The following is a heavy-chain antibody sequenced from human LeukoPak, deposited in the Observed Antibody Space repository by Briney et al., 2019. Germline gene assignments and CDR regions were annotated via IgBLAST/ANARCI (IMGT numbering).Heavy chain of an antibody. CDR1: GGSISSGGYS. D-gene: IGHD6-6*01. CDR2: IYHSGST. V-gene: IGHV4-30-2*01. Sequence: SETLSLTCAVSGGSISSGGYSWSWIRQPPGTGLEWLGYIYHSGSTYYNPSLKSRVSISVDRSKNQFSLKLSSVTAADTAVYYCARADSSSSHWFDPWGQGTLVTVSS. J-gene: IGHJ5*02. CDR3: ARADSSSSHWFDP.